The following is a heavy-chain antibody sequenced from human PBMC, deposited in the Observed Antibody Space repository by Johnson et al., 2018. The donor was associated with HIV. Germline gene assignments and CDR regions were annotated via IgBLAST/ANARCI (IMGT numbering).Heavy chain of an antibody. CDR1: GFSISDYY. D-gene: IGHD6-13*01. CDR2: IGRSGTTI. J-gene: IGHJ3*02. Sequence: QVQLVESGGGLVKPGGSLRLSCAASGFSISDYYMSWIRQAPGKGLEWISYIGRSGTTIYYADSVKGRFTISRDNSKNTLYLQMNSLRAEDTAVYYCAREGEGYSSSWYDAFDIWGQGTMVTVSS. V-gene: IGHV3-11*04. CDR3: AREGEGYSSSWYDAFDI.